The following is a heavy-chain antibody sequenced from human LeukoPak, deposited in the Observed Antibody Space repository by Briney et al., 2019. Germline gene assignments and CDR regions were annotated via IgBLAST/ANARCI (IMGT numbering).Heavy chain of an antibody. CDR3: ARGYDFWSGYYLCGAFDI. V-gene: IGHV4-4*07. Sequence: SETLSLTCTVSGGSISSYYWSWIRQPAGKGLEWIGRIYTSGSTNYNPSLKSRVTMSVDTSKNQFSLKLSSVTAADPAVYYCARGYDFWSGYYLCGAFDIWGQGTMVTVSS. J-gene: IGHJ3*02. D-gene: IGHD3-3*01. CDR2: IYTSGST. CDR1: GGSISSYY.